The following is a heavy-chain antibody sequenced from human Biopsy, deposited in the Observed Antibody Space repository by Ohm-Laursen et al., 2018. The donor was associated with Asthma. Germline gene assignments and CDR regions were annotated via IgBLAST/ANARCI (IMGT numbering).Heavy chain of an antibody. Sequence: ATVKISCKISGYSLTDLSMHWVRQAPGQGLEWMGGHDHEEGGTVNARRFQGRVTMTEDTSTDTAYMELSSLSSDDTAVYYCASDFPKDYVRYNFQFWGQGTQVTVSS. J-gene: IGHJ4*02. D-gene: IGHD4-17*01. CDR2: HDHEEGGT. CDR3: ASDFPKDYVRYNFQF. CDR1: GYSLTDLS. V-gene: IGHV1-24*01.